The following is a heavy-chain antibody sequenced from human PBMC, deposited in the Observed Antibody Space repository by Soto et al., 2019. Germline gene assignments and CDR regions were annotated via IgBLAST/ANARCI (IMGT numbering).Heavy chain of an antibody. D-gene: IGHD6-25*01. V-gene: IGHV3-15*07. CDR3: TADIPNISANYGMDV. J-gene: IGHJ6*02. CDR2: IKTKIEGGTT. CDR1: GFIFSNTW. Sequence: EEQLVESGGGLVEPGGSLRLSCAASGFIFSNTWINWVRQAPGKGLEWVGRIKTKIEGGTTNYAAPVKGRFTVSGDDSKNTVYLHMNNLRTEDTAVYYCTADIPNISANYGMDVWGQGTTVTVSS.